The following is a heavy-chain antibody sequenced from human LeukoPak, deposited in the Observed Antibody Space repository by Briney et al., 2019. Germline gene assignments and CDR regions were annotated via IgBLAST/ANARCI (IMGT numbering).Heavy chain of an antibody. J-gene: IGHJ4*02. CDR3: AKDRSDNNTWYAGSH. CDR2: ISGSGDST. Sequence: HPGGSLRLSCAASGFTFSTYAMSWVRQAPGSGLEWVSGISGSGDSTYYADSVKGRFTISRDNSWNTLFLQMNGLRAEDTAVYYCAKDRSDNNTWYAGSHWGQGTLVTVSS. V-gene: IGHV3-23*01. CDR1: GFTFSTYA. D-gene: IGHD2-8*01.